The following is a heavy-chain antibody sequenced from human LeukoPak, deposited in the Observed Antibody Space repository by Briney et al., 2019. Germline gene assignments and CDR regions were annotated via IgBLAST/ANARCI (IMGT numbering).Heavy chain of an antibody. D-gene: IGHD3-22*01. CDR2: ISGSGGST. J-gene: IGHJ4*02. V-gene: IGHV3-23*01. CDR3: ARGTYYYDSSSYYSQDY. CDR1: GFTFSSYA. Sequence: PGGSLRLSCAASGFTFSSYAMSWVRQAPGKGLEWVSAISGSGGSTYYADSVKGRFTISRDNSKNTLYLQMNSLRAEDTAVYYCARGTYYYDSSSYYSQDYWGQGTLVTVSS.